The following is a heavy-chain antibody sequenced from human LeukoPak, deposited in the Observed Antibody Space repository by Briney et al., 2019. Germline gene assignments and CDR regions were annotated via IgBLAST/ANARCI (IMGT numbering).Heavy chain of an antibody. CDR3: ARGYQRPDY. J-gene: IGHJ4*02. D-gene: IGHD2-2*01. Sequence: GGSLRPSCAASGFTFSTYTMNWLRQAPGKGLEWVSSLSSSSNNINYADSVKGRFTISRDNAMNSVHLQMNSLRVEDTAVYYCARGYQRPDYWGQGTLITVSS. CDR1: GFTFSTYT. CDR2: LSSSSNNI. V-gene: IGHV3-21*01.